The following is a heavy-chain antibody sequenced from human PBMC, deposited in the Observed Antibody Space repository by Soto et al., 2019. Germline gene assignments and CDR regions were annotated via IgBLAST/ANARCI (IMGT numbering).Heavy chain of an antibody. CDR1: GLTFSSYG. V-gene: IGHV3-30*18. D-gene: IGHD3-16*01. Sequence: GGSLRLSCAGYGLTFSSYGMHWARQGPGKGLEWVAVISYDGSDKYYGDSVKGRFTISRDDSKNTLYLQMNSLRVEDTAIYYCAKTAGYDFGWGSSGLDPWGKGTLVTGFS. J-gene: IGHJ5*02. CDR3: AKTAGYDFGWGSSGLDP. CDR2: ISYDGSDK.